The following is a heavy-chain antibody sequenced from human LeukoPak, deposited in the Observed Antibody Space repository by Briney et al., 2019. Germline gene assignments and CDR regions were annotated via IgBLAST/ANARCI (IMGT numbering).Heavy chain of an antibody. CDR2: ISGSGGST. CDR3: ARGGYYDSSGYNNQPQTLQH. D-gene: IGHD3-22*01. Sequence: TGGSLRLSCAASGFTFSSYAMSWVRQAPGKGLEWVSAISGSGGSTYYADSVKGRFTISRDNSKNTLYLQMNSLRAEDTAVYYCARGGYYDSSGYNNQPQTLQHWGQGTLVTVSS. V-gene: IGHV3-23*01. CDR1: GFTFSSYA. J-gene: IGHJ1*01.